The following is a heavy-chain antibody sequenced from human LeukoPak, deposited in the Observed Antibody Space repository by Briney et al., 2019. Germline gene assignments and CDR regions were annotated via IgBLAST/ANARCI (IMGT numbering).Heavy chain of an antibody. CDR1: GYTFTSYG. J-gene: IGHJ4*02. V-gene: IGHV1-18*01. Sequence: GASVKVSCKASGYTFTSYGISWVRQAPGQGLEWMGWISAFNGNTNYAQKLQGRVTMTTDTSTSTAYMELRSLRSDDTAVYYCAISIVGATYFDYWGQETLVTVSS. CDR3: AISIVGATYFDY. D-gene: IGHD1-26*01. CDR2: ISAFNGNT.